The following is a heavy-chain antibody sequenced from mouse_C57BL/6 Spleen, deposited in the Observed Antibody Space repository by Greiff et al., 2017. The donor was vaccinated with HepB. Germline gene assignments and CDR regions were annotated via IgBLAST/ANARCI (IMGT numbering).Heavy chain of an antibody. D-gene: IGHD1-1*01. J-gene: IGHJ4*01. CDR3: ARSGSSYDYAMDY. CDR2: ISSGSSTI. Sequence: EVKLQESGGGLVKPGGSLKLSCAASGFTFSDYGMHWVRQAPEKGLEWVAYISSGSSTIYYADTVKGRFTISRDNAKNTLFLQMTSLRSEDTAMYYCARSGSSYDYAMDYWGQGTSVTVSS. CDR1: GFTFSDYG. V-gene: IGHV5-17*01.